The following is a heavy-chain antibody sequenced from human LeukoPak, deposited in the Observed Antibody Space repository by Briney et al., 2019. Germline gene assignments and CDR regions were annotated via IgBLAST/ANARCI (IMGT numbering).Heavy chain of an antibody. J-gene: IGHJ4*02. CDR2: ISGSGGST. V-gene: IGHV3-23*01. Sequence: GGSLRLSCAASGFTFSSYAMSWVRQAPGKGLEWVSAISGSGGSTYYADSVKGRFTISRDNSKNTLYLQMNSLRAEDTAVYYCAKGALYYYDSSGYYHDYWGQGALVTVSS. CDR1: GFTFSSYA. D-gene: IGHD3-22*01. CDR3: AKGALYYYDSSGYYHDY.